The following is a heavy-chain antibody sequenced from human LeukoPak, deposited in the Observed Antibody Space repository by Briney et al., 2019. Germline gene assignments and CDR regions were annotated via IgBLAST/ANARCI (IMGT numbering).Heavy chain of an antibody. J-gene: IGHJ6*02. CDR1: GFTFSSNS. V-gene: IGHV3-48*02. D-gene: IGHD6-13*01. CDR2: ISSSSTI. Sequence: GGSLRLSCAASGFTFSSNSMNWVRQAPGKGLEWVSHISSSSTIYYADSVKGRFTISGDNAKNSLYLQMNSLRDEDTAVYYCARVRSWYGMDVWGQGTTVTVSS. CDR3: ARVRSWYGMDV.